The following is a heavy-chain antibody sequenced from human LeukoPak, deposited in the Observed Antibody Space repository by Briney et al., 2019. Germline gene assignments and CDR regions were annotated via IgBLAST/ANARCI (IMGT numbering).Heavy chain of an antibody. CDR3: AREVTTRLFDY. CDR1: GFTFSSYA. Sequence: GRSLRLSCAASGFTFSSYAMHWVRQAPGKGLEWVAVTSYDGSNKYYADSVKGRFTISRDNSKNTLYLQMNSLRAEDTAVYYCAREVTTRLFDYWGQGTLVTVSS. J-gene: IGHJ4*02. CDR2: TSYDGSNK. V-gene: IGHV3-30*01. D-gene: IGHD4-11*01.